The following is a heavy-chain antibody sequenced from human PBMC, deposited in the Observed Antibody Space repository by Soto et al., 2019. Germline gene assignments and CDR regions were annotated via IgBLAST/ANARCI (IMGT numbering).Heavy chain of an antibody. J-gene: IGHJ6*02. Sequence: PGESLKISGKGSGYSFTSYWSGWVRQMPGKVLEWMGIIYPGDSDTRYSPSFQGQVTISADKSISTAYLQWSSLKASDTAMYYCARNRAVAGPYYYYGMDVWGQGTTVTVSS. D-gene: IGHD6-19*01. CDR3: ARNRAVAGPYYYYGMDV. CDR1: GYSFTSYW. V-gene: IGHV5-51*01. CDR2: IYPGDSDT.